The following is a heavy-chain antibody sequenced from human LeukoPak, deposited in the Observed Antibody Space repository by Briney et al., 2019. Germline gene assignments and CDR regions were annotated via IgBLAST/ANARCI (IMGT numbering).Heavy chain of an antibody. CDR3: ARRYFDH. CDR2: IRQDGNEK. Sequence: GGSLRLSCAASGLTFSDYWMQWVRQAPGKGLEWVANIRQDGNEKYYVDSVKGRFTIFRDNAKNSLYLQMNSLRVEDTAVYYCARRYFDHWGQGTLVTVSS. J-gene: IGHJ4*02. CDR1: GLTFSDYW. V-gene: IGHV3-7*03.